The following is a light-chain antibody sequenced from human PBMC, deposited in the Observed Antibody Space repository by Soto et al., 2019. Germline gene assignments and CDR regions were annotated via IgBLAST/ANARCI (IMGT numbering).Light chain of an antibody. CDR2: GAS. Sequence: EVVLTQSPATQAASPAERPTLCCXASQSVSSNLAWYQQKPGQAPRLLIYGASTRATGIPARFSGSGSGTEFTLTISSLQSEDFAVYYCQQYNNWPRTFGQGTKVDNK. CDR1: QSVSSN. J-gene: IGKJ1*01. V-gene: IGKV3-15*01. CDR3: QQYNNWPRT.